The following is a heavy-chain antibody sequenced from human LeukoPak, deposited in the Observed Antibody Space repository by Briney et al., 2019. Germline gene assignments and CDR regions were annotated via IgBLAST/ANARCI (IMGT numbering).Heavy chain of an antibody. V-gene: IGHV1-69*10. CDR2: IIPIFGIA. Sequence: SVKVSCKASGGTFSSYAISWVRQAPGQGLEWMGGIIPIFGIANYAQKFQGRVTITADKSTSTAYMELSSLRSEDTAVYYCARVGSGWSLGFDYWGQGTLVTVSS. CDR3: ARVGSGWSLGFDY. J-gene: IGHJ4*02. CDR1: GGTFSSYA. D-gene: IGHD6-19*01.